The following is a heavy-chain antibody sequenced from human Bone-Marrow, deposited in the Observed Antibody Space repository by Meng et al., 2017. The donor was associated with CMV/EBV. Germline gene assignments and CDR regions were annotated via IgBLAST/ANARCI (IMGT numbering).Heavy chain of an antibody. V-gene: IGHV1-2*02. Sequence: ASVKVSCKASGYTFTGYYMHWVRQAPGQGLEWMGWINPNSGGTNHAQKFQGRVTMTRDTSISTAYMELSRLRSDDTAVFYCARVYCSTTSCYSLDPWGQGTLVTVSS. CDR2: INPNSGGT. CDR1: GYTFTGYY. J-gene: IGHJ5*02. D-gene: IGHD2-2*02. CDR3: ARVYCSTTSCYSLDP.